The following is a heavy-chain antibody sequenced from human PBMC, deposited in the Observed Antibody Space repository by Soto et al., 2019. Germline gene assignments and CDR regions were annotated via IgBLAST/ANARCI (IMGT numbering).Heavy chain of an antibody. V-gene: IGHV1-46*01. CDR2: INPSGGST. CDR1: GYTFTNYY. CDR3: ARALTIVVVPAAIRNYYYYGMDV. D-gene: IGHD2-2*02. J-gene: IGHJ6*02. Sequence: SEKVPCKASGYTFTNYYMHRVRLAPAQGMEGVGIINPSGGSTSYAQKYQGRVTMARDTSTSTVYMELRSLRSEDTDVYYCARALTIVVVPAAIRNYYYYGMDVWGQGTTVTVSS.